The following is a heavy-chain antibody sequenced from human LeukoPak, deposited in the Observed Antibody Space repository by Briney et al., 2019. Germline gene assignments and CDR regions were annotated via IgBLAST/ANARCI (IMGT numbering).Heavy chain of an antibody. J-gene: IGHJ4*02. CDR1: GFTFSSYS. D-gene: IGHD2-8*01. CDR3: ARDNGPYDY. CDR2: ISGSGGST. Sequence: GGSLRLSCAASGFTFSSYSMNWVRQAPGKGLEWVSAISGSGGSTYYADSVKGRFTISRDNVKNTLYLQMNSLRAEDTAVYYCARDNGPYDYWGRGTLVTVSS. V-gene: IGHV3-21*01.